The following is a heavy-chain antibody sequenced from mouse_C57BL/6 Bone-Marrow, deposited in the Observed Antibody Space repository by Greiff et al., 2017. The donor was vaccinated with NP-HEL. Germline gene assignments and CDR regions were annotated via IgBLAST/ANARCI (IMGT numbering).Heavy chain of an antibody. CDR1: GYTFTDYY. Sequence: EVQLQQSGPELVKPGASVKISCKASGYTFTDYYMNWVKQSHGKSLEWIGDINPNNGGTSYNQKFKGKATLTVDKSSSTAYMELRSLTSEDSAVYYCARDRITTVVGPYYYAMDYWGQGTSVTVSS. CDR3: ARDRITTVVGPYYYAMDY. J-gene: IGHJ4*01. D-gene: IGHD1-1*01. CDR2: INPNNGGT. V-gene: IGHV1-26*01.